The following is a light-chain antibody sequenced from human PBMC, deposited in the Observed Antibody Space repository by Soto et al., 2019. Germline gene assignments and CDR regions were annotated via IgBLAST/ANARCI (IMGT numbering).Light chain of an antibody. J-gene: IGKJ2*01. CDR1: QTVNVN. V-gene: IGKV3-15*01. CDR2: GAS. CDR3: QQYNHWPPYT. Sequence: EAVLTQSPATLSLSPGERATLSCRASQTVNVNLAWHQQKPGQAPRLLIYGASTRAAGVPARFTGSGSGTEFTLTISSLQSDDFAVYYCQQYNHWPPYTFGQGTKLEIK.